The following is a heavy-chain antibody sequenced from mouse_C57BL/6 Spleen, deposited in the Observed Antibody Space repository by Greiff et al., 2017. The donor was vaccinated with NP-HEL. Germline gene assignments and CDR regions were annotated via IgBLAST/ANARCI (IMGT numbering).Heavy chain of an antibody. CDR3: ARGLGRGNYFDY. D-gene: IGHD4-1*01. J-gene: IGHJ2*01. CDR1: GYAFTNYL. Sequence: VQLQQSGAELVRPGTSVKVSCKASGYAFTNYLIEWVKQRPGQGLEWIGVINPGSGGTNYNEKFKGKATLTADKSSSTAYMQLSSLTSEDSAVYFCARGLGRGNYFDYWGQGTTLTVSS. CDR2: INPGSGGT. V-gene: IGHV1-54*01.